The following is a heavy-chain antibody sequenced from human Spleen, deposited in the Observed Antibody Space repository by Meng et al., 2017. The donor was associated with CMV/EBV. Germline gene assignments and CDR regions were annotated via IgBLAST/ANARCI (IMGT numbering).Heavy chain of an antibody. V-gene: IGHV4-4*07. CDR3: AREDDFWNNTIHGGGWFDP. D-gene: IGHD3-3*01. CDR2: IYTSGST. CDR1: GGSISSYY. Sequence: QVQRQESGPGLVKPSETLSLTCTVSGGSISSYYWSWIRQPAGKGLEWIGRIYTSGSTNYNPSLKSRVTMSVDTSKNQFSLKLSSVTAADTAVYYCAREDDFWNNTIHGGGWFDPWGQGTLVTVSS. J-gene: IGHJ5*02.